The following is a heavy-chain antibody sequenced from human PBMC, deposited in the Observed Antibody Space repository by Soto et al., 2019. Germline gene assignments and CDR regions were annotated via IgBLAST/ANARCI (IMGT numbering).Heavy chain of an antibody. Sequence: PSETLSLTCAVYGESFSGYYWSWIRQPPGKGLEWIGEINHSGSTNYNPSLKSRVTISVDTSKNQFSLKLSSVTAADTAVYYCARAIVATIAFDYWGQGTLVTVSS. CDR3: ARAIVATIAFDY. CDR2: INHSGST. V-gene: IGHV4-34*01. CDR1: GESFSGYY. J-gene: IGHJ4*02. D-gene: IGHD5-12*01.